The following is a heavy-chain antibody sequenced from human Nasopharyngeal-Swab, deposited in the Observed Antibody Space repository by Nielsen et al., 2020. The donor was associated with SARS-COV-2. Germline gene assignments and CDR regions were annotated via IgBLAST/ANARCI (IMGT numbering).Heavy chain of an antibody. CDR3: ARDKSVRN. J-gene: IGHJ4*02. V-gene: IGHV3-21*01. D-gene: IGHD3-22*01. CDR2: ISSSSSYI. Sequence: WIRQPPGKGLEWVSSISSSSSYIYYADPVKGRFTISRDNAKNSLYLQMNSLRAEDTAVYYCARDKSVRNWGQGTLVTVSS.